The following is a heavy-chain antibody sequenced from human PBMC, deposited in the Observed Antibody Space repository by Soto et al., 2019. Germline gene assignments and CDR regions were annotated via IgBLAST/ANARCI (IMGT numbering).Heavy chain of an antibody. CDR1: GYTFTGYY. CDR3: AIGGLAAAGIDYFDY. Sequence: ASVKVSCKASGYTFTGYYMHWVRQAPGQGLEWMGWINPNSGGTNYAQKFQGWVTMTRDTSISTAYMELSRLRSDDTAVYYYAIGGLAAAGIDYFDYWGQGTLVTVSS. D-gene: IGHD6-13*01. V-gene: IGHV1-2*04. CDR2: INPNSGGT. J-gene: IGHJ4*02.